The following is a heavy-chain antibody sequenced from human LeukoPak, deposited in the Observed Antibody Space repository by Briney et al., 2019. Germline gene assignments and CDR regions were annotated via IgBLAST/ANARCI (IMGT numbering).Heavy chain of an antibody. D-gene: IGHD3-22*01. CDR3: ARAPEYYYDSSGYYLDY. V-gene: IGHV1-18*01. CDR1: GYTFTSYG. Sequence: RASVKVSCKASGYTFTSYGISWVRQAPGQGLEWMGWISAYNGNTNYAQKLQGRVAMTTDTSTSTGYMELRSLRSDDTAVYYCARAPEYYYDSSGYYLDYWGQGTLVTVSS. CDR2: ISAYNGNT. J-gene: IGHJ4*02.